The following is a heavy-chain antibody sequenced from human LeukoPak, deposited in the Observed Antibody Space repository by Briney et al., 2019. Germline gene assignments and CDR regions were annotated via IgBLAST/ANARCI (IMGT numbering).Heavy chain of an antibody. CDR1: GYTFTNYY. CDR2: FNPSGGST. CDR3: ANVIRRDDRGFDF. Sequence: ASVKVSCKASGYTFTNYYMHWLRQAPGQGLEWVGVFNPSGGSTSYAQKFQGRVTMTRDMSTSTVYIDLSSLRSEDTAVYYCANVIRRDDRGFDFWGQGTLVTVSS. D-gene: IGHD3-16*02. V-gene: IGHV1-46*01. J-gene: IGHJ4*02.